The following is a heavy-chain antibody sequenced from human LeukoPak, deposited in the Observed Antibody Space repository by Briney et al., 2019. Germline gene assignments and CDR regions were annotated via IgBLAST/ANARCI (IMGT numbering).Heavy chain of an antibody. Sequence: GGSLRLSCVASGFTFSSYAMNWVRQAPGKGLEWVSTMSGDATSTYYADSVKGRFTISRDNSKNTPYLQMNSLRAEDTAVYYCAKRTSGSSWYSSDYWGQGTLVTVSS. J-gene: IGHJ4*02. CDR3: AKRTSGSSWYSSDY. V-gene: IGHV3-23*01. CDR2: MSGDATST. D-gene: IGHD6-13*01. CDR1: GFTFSSYA.